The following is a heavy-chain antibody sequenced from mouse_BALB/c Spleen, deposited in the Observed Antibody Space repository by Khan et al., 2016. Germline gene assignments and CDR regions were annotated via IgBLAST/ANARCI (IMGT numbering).Heavy chain of an antibody. CDR1: GFTFNTYA. CDR2: IRSKSNNYAT. CDR3: VRSSVEY. Sequence: EVQLVESGGGLVQPKGSLKLSCAVSGFTFNTYAMNWVRQSPGQGLEWVARIRSKSNNYATYYADSVKDRFTISRDASQSIFYLQMNNLITEDSAMDYGVRSSVEYGGQGTSVTVSS. V-gene: IGHV10-1*02. J-gene: IGHJ4*01.